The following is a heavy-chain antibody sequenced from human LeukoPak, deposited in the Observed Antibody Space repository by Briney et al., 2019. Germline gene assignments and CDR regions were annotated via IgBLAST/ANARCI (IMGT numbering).Heavy chain of an antibody. V-gene: IGHV3-23*01. CDR3: AKEYRGWYLSTSDY. J-gene: IGHJ4*02. Sequence: RPGGSLRLSCAASGFTFSSYAMNWVRQASGKGLEWVSGTGSTGVSTFYADSVKGRFTVSRDNSKNTLSLQMNSLRAEDTAVYYCAKEYRGWYLSTSDYWGQGTLVTVSS. CDR2: TGSTGVST. D-gene: IGHD6-19*01. CDR1: GFTFSSYA.